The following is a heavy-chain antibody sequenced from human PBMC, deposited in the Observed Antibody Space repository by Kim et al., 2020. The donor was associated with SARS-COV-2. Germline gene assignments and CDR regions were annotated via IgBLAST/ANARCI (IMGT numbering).Heavy chain of an antibody. V-gene: IGHV4-61*01. J-gene: IGHJ4*02. CDR3: ARAYGSGIPPHY. CDR1: GGSISSTTYY. Sequence: SETLSLTCTVSGGSISSTTYYWNWIRQPPGKGLEWIGYIYYSGSTNYNPSLRSRVTISVDTSKNQFSLKQSSVTAADTAVYYCARAYGSGIPPHYWGQGTLVTVSS. CDR2: IYYSGST. D-gene: IGHD3-10*01.